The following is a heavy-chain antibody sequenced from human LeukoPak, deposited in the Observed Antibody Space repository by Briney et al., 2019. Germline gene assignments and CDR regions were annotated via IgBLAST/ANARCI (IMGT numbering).Heavy chain of an antibody. CDR3: AKGKRSSSSLSFDY. CDR2: ISGSGGST. Sequence: PGGSLRLSCAASGFTFSSYAMHWVRQAPGKGLEWVSAISGSGGSTYYADSVKGRFTISRDNSKNTLYLQMNSLRAEDTAVYYCAKGKRSSSSLSFDYWGQGTLVTVSS. J-gene: IGHJ4*02. CDR1: GFTFSSYA. V-gene: IGHV3-23*01. D-gene: IGHD6-6*01.